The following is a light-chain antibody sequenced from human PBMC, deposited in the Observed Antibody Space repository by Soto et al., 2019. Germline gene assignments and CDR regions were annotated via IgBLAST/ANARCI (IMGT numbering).Light chain of an antibody. CDR1: QSVSSY. Sequence: EIVLTQSPATLSLSPGERATLSCMASQSVSSYFAWYQQKPGQAPRLLIYDASNRATGIPARFSGSGSGTDFTLTISSLEPEDFAVYYCQQRANWPLTFGQGTMVEIK. V-gene: IGKV3-11*01. CDR3: QQRANWPLT. CDR2: DAS. J-gene: IGKJ1*01.